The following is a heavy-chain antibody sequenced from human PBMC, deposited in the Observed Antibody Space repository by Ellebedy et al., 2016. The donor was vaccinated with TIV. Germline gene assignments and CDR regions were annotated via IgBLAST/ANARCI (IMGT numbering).Heavy chain of an antibody. J-gene: IGHJ4*02. Sequence: SETLSLTCTVSGGSISSYYWSWIRQPPGKGLEWIGSIYYSGSTNYNPSLKSRVTISVDTSKNQFSLKLSSVTAADTAVFYCAGNYGAYFDYWGQGTLVTVSS. CDR1: GGSISSYY. CDR3: AGNYGAYFDY. D-gene: IGHD4-17*01. V-gene: IGHV4-59*08. CDR2: IYYSGST.